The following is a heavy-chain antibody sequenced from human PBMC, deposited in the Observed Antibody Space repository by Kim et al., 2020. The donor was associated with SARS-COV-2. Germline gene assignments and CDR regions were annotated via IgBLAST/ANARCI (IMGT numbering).Heavy chain of an antibody. J-gene: IGHJ4*02. V-gene: IGHV3-30*02. D-gene: IGHD6-19*01. CDR3: AKDRVFKAGIAVAGADY. Sequence: VKGLFTISRANSKNTLYLQMNSLRAEDTAVYYCAKDRVFKAGIAVAGADYWGQGTLVTVSS.